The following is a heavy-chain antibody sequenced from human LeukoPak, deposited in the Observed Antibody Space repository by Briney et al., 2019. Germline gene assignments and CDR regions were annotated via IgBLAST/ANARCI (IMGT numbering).Heavy chain of an antibody. CDR1: GYTFTSYD. CDR3: ARVYSSGWYPEDWFDP. Sequence: ASVKVSCKASGYTFTSYDINWVRQATGQGLEWMGWMNPNSGNTGYAQKFQGRVTITRNTSISTAYMELSSLRSEDTAVYYCARVYSSGWYPEDWFDPWGQGTLVTVSS. CDR2: MNPNSGNT. V-gene: IGHV1-8*03. J-gene: IGHJ5*02. D-gene: IGHD6-19*01.